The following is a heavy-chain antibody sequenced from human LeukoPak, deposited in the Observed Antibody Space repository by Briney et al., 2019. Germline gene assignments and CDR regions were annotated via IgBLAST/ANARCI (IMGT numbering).Heavy chain of an antibody. CDR3: ARGHPHYDFWSGYPPGWYFDP. CDR2: INHSGST. Sequence: TSETLSLTCAVYGGSFSGYYWSWIRQPPGKGLEWIGEINHSGSTNYNPSLKSRVTISVDTSKNQFSLKLSSVTAADTAVYYCARGHPHYDFWSGYPPGWYFDPWGRGTLVTVSS. CDR1: GGSFSGYY. J-gene: IGHJ2*01. V-gene: IGHV4-34*01. D-gene: IGHD3-3*01.